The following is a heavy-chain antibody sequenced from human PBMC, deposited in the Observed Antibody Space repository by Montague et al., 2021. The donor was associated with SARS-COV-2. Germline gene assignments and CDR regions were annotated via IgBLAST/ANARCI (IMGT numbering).Heavy chain of an antibody. CDR1: GASFSGYY. V-gene: IGHV4-34*12. D-gene: IGHD3-10*01. CDR3: ASGKFFYYGSGNYYRSALDD. J-gene: IGHJ6*02. CDR2: VIHSGTT. Sequence: SETLSLTCHVYGASFSGYYWSWVRQSPGKGLEWIGEVIHSGTTNYNPSLKGRVTISIDSSNDRFSLRLTSLTAADTGVYYCASGKFFYYGSGNYYRSALDDWGQGTTVTASS.